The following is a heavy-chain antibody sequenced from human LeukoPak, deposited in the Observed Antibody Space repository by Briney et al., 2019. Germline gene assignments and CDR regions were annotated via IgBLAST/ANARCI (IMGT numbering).Heavy chain of an antibody. J-gene: IGHJ4*01. V-gene: IGHV3-72*01. CDR3: ARFELLNILTTFDY. D-gene: IGHD1-1*01. CDR2: TRNKANSYTT. Sequence: PGGSLRLSCAASGFTFSDHYMDWVRQAPGKGLEWVGRTRNKANSYTTEYAASVKGRFTISRDDSKNSLYLQMNSLKTEETAVYYFARFELLNILTTFDYGGQEPWSPSPQ. CDR1: GFTFSDHY.